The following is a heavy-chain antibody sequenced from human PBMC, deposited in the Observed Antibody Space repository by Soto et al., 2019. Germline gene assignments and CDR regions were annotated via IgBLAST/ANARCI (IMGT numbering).Heavy chain of an antibody. CDR3: ARGRTGITIFGVVITNWFDP. J-gene: IGHJ5*02. Sequence: ASVKVSCEASGYTFTSYGISWVRQAPGQGLEWMGWISAYNGNTNYAQKLQGRVTMTTDTSTSTAYMELRSLRSDDTAVYYCARGRTGITIFGVVITNWFDPWGQGTLVTAPQ. CDR1: GYTFTSYG. V-gene: IGHV1-18*01. D-gene: IGHD3-3*01. CDR2: ISAYNGNT.